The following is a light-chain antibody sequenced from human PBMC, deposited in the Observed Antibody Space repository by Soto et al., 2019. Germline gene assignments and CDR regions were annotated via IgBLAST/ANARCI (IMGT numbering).Light chain of an antibody. CDR1: QAIRND. Sequence: AIQMSQSPSSLSASVGDIDTITCLASQAIRNDLAWYQQKQGKAHKLLIYDASTLESGVPSRFSGSRSGTEFTLTIRSMQPDEFATYYCQKYNSYSWTGGQRTKVAIK. V-gene: IGKV1-13*02. J-gene: IGKJ1*01. CDR3: QKYNSYSWT. CDR2: DAS.